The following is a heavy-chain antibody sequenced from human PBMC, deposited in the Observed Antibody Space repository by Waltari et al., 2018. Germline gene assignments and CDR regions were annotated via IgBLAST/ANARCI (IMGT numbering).Heavy chain of an antibody. D-gene: IGHD3-3*01. CDR1: GFTFSSYW. Sequence: EVQLVESGGGLVQPGGSLRLTCAASGFTFSSYWRSWVRQAPGKGLEWVANIKQDGSEKYYVDSVKGRFTISRDNAKNSLYLQMNSLRAEDTAVYYCARDRSWSGYLDYWGQGTLVTVSS. V-gene: IGHV3-7*01. CDR3: ARDRSWSGYLDY. CDR2: IKQDGSEK. J-gene: IGHJ4*02.